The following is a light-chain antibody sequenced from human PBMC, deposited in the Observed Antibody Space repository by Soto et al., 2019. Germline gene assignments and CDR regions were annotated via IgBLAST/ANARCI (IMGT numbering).Light chain of an antibody. J-gene: IGKJ5*01. CDR3: QQYHNWPIT. CDR1: QSVSSN. CDR2: DAS. V-gene: IGKV3-15*01. Sequence: EIVMTQSPATPSVSPGERATLSCRASQSVSSNLAWHQQKPGQAPRILMYDASTRATGIPARFSGSGSGTEFTLTISSLQSEDFAVYYCQQYHNWPITFGQGTRLEIK.